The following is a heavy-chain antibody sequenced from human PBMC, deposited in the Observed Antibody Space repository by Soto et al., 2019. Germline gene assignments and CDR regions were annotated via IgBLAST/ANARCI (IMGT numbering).Heavy chain of an antibody. CDR3: ARGVNYDYVWGSYRYYYFDY. D-gene: IGHD3-16*02. V-gene: IGHV4-34*01. CDR2: INHSGST. Sequence: PSETLSLTCAVYGGSFSGYYWSWIRPPPGKGLEWIGEINHSGSTNYNPSLKSRVTISVDTSKNQFSLKLSSVTAADTAVYYCARGVNYDYVWGSYRYYYFDYWGQGTLVTVSS. J-gene: IGHJ4*02. CDR1: GGSFSGYY.